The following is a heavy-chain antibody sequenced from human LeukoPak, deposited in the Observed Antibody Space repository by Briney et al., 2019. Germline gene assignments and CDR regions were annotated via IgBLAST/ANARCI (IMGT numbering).Heavy chain of an antibody. Sequence: ATVKISCKTSGYTFADYYIHWVQQAPGKGLQWMGRIDPEDGKTKFSEKFQARVTITADTSTDTAYMELSSLRSDDTAVYYCARDTSITSALWGQGTLVTVSS. CDR2: IDPEDGKT. D-gene: IGHD1-14*01. V-gene: IGHV1-69-2*01. CDR1: GYTFADYY. CDR3: ARDTSITSAL. J-gene: IGHJ4*02.